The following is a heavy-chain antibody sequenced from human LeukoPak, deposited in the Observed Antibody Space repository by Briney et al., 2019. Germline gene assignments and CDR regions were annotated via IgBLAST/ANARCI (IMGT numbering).Heavy chain of an antibody. J-gene: IGHJ4*02. V-gene: IGHV4-39*07. CDR3: ARGAHCSGGSCPDY. CDR2: IYYSGST. CDR1: GGSISSSSYY. Sequence: PSETLSLTCTVSGGSISSSSYYWGWIRQPPGKGLEWIGSIYYSGSTYYNPSLKSRVTISVDTSKNQFSLKLSSVTAADTAVYYCARGAHCSGGSCPDYWGQGTLVTVSS. D-gene: IGHD2-15*01.